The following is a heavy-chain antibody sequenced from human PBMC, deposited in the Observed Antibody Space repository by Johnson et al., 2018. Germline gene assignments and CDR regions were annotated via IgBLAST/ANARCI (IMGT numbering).Heavy chain of an antibody. Sequence: QLVQSGGGLVKPGGSLRLSCSASGFTFSSYSMNWVRQAPGKGLEWVSSISSSSSYIYYADSVKGRFTISRDNAKNSLYLQMNSLRAGDTAVYYCARGATYYDSSGYLGFQHWGQGTLVTVA. CDR2: ISSSSSYI. V-gene: IGHV3-21*01. D-gene: IGHD3-22*01. J-gene: IGHJ1*01. CDR1: GFTFSSYS. CDR3: ARGATYYDSSGYLGFQH.